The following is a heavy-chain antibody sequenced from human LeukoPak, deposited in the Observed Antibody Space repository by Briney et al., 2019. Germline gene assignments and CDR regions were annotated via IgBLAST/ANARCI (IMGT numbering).Heavy chain of an antibody. D-gene: IGHD1-26*01. Sequence: GGSLRLSCAASGFSVSNYNMNWVRQAPGKGLEWVSFISESGGSIYYAESVMGRFTISRDNAKNSVSLQMNSLTDEDTAVYYCARGPLGWSDYWGQGILVTVSS. CDR1: GFSVSNYN. V-gene: IGHV3-48*02. J-gene: IGHJ4*02. CDR2: ISESGGSI. CDR3: ARGPLGWSDY.